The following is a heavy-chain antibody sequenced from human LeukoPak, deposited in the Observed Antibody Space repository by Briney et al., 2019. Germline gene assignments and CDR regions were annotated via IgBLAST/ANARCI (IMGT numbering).Heavy chain of an antibody. J-gene: IGHJ4*02. CDR3: AKWSSTLKAFDF. CDR1: SDSINYYY. Sequence: SETLSLTCSVPSDSINYYYWNWIRQPPGKELEWIAYTHYTGNTKSNPSLKSRVTTSVDTSKGQFSLKLSSVTAADTAVYYCAKWSSTLKAFDFWGQGILAIVSS. D-gene: IGHD2-8*01. CDR2: THYTGNT. V-gene: IGHV4-59*08.